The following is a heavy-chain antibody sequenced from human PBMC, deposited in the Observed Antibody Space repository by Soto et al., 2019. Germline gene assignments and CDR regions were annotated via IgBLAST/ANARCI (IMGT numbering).Heavy chain of an antibody. CDR2: ISGGGDTT. Sequence: EVQLLESGGGLVQPGGSLRLSCAASGFTFNNYAMTWVRQAPGKGLEWVSAISGGGDTTSYADSVKGRFTVSRDGSKNTLYLQMSSLSAEDTALYYCAKGRGGSGSRTPRVDFWGQGTLVTVSS. CDR3: AKGRGGSGSRTPRVDF. V-gene: IGHV3-23*01. CDR1: GFTFNNYA. D-gene: IGHD3-10*01. J-gene: IGHJ4*02.